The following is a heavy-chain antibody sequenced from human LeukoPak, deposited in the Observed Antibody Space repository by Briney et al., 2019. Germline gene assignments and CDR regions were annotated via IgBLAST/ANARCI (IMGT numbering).Heavy chain of an antibody. J-gene: IGHJ4*02. CDR3: ARYGGSGWVIDN. CDR1: GGSISSDY. Sequence: SETLSLTCTVSGGSISSDYWTWIRQPPTKGLEWIGYIYYNVATSYNPSLKSRVTMSVDTSKKHFSLKMTSVTAADTAVYYCARYGGSGWVIDNWGQGTLVTVSS. V-gene: IGHV4-59*08. D-gene: IGHD6-19*01. CDR2: IYYNVAT.